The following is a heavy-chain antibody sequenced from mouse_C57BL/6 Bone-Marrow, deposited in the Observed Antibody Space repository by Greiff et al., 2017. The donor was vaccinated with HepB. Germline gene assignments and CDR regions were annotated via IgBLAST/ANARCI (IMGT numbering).Heavy chain of an antibody. Sequence: EVQLQQSGPELVKPGASVKIPCKASGYTFTDYNMDWVKQSHGKSLEWIGDINPNNGGTIYNQKFKGKATLTVDKSSSTAYMELRSLTSEDTAVYYCARWRPLGRGWYFDVWGTGTTVTVSS. CDR3: ARWRPLGRGWYFDV. CDR2: INPNNGGT. D-gene: IGHD4-1*01. V-gene: IGHV1-18*01. CDR1: GYTFTDYN. J-gene: IGHJ1*03.